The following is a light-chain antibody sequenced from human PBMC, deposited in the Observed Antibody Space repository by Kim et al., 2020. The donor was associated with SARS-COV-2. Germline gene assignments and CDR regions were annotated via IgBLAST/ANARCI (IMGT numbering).Light chain of an antibody. CDR1: SSNIGSNT. Sequence: QSVLTQPPSASGTPGQRVTMSCSGSSSNIGSNTVNWYQQLPRTAPKVLIYSDNQRPSGVPDRFSGSKSDTSASLAISGLQSEDEADYYCAAWDDSLNGYVFGTGTKVTVL. J-gene: IGLJ1*01. V-gene: IGLV1-44*01. CDR3: AAWDDSLNGYV. CDR2: SDN.